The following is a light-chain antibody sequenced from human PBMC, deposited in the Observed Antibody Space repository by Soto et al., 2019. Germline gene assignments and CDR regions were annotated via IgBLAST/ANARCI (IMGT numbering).Light chain of an antibody. Sequence: DIEVTQSKSSLSASVGDRVTITCQASQDISNYLNWYQQKPGKAPKLLIYDASNLETGIPSRFSGSGSGTDFTFTISSLQPEDIATYYCQQYDNLPWTFGQGTNVDIK. CDR1: QDISNY. J-gene: IGKJ1*01. V-gene: IGKV1-33*01. CDR2: DAS. CDR3: QQYDNLPWT.